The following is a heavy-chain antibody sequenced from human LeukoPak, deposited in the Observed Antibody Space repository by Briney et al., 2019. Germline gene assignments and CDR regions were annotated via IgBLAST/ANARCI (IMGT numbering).Heavy chain of an antibody. CDR3: AKDRIVVVPAAIAPVDY. CDR1: GFTFSSYG. CDR2: ISGSGGST. V-gene: IGHV3-23*01. J-gene: IGHJ4*02. Sequence: GGSLRLSCAASGFTFSSYGMSWVRQAPGKGLEWVSAISGSGGSTYYADSVKGQFTISRDNSKNTLYLQMNSLRAEDTAVYYCAKDRIVVVPAAIAPVDYWGQGTLVTVSS. D-gene: IGHD2-2*01.